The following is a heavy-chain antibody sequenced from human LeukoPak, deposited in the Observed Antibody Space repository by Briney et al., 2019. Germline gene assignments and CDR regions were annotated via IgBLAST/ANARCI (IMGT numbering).Heavy chain of an antibody. CDR1: GGAIRSY. V-gene: IGHV4-4*07. CDR2: IYGSGST. Sequence: SETLSLTCTVSGGAIRSYWSWIRQPAGKGLEWIGRIYGSGSTDYNPSLKSRVTMSIDTSKNQFSLKLSSVTAADTAVYYCATTYYYDSSGYYSWGQGTLVTVSS. CDR3: ATTYYYDSSGYYS. J-gene: IGHJ4*02. D-gene: IGHD3-22*01.